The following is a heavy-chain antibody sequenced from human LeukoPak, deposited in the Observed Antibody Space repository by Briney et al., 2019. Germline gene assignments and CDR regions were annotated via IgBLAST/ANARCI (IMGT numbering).Heavy chain of an antibody. Sequence: GGSLRLSCAASGFTFSNYAMSWVRQAPGRGLEWVSAISGSGGGTYYADSVKGRFTISRDNSKNTLYLQMNSLRAEDTAVYYCARDGGLVWGSYPSGAFDIWGQGTMVTVSS. V-gene: IGHV3-23*01. J-gene: IGHJ3*02. CDR2: ISGSGGGT. CDR3: ARDGGLVWGSYPSGAFDI. CDR1: GFTFSNYA. D-gene: IGHD3-16*02.